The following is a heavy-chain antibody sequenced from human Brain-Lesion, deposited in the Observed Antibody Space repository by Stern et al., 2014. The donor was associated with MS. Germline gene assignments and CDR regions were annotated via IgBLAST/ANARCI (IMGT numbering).Heavy chain of an antibody. CDR1: GGSVSSTSYA. CDR2: IYYSGNT. D-gene: IGHD2-15*01. V-gene: IGHV4-39*01. Sequence: VQLVQSGPGLVKPSETLSLTCTVAGGSVSSTSYAWAWIRQPPGKGLEWIGTIYYSGNTYYSPSLKSRLTISLDTAKNQVSLPMSSVTAADTAVYYCAGEEDIRYCSGGSCTGNWFDPWGQGTLVTVSS. J-gene: IGHJ5*02. CDR3: AGEEDIRYCSGGSCTGNWFDP.